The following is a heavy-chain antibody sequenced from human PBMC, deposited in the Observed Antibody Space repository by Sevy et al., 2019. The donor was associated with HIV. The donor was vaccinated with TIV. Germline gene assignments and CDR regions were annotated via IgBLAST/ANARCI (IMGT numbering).Heavy chain of an antibody. CDR3: VRDRSASWIDAFDI. D-gene: IGHD2-2*03. CDR1: GFTFSDYY. Sequence: GGSLRLSCAASGFTFSDYYMTWVRQAPGKGLEWIAYISNSGRTTHNADSVDGRFTISRDNAKNSLYLQMNSLRVEDTAVYYRVRDRSASWIDAFDIWGRGARVTVSS. CDR2: ISNSGRTT. V-gene: IGHV3-11*04. J-gene: IGHJ3*02.